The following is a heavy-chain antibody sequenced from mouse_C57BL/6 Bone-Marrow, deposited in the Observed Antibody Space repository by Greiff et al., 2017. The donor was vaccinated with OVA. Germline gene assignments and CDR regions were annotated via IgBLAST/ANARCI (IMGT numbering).Heavy chain of an antibody. V-gene: IGHV1-81*01. CDR1: GYTFTSYG. Sequence: VQLQQSGAELARPGASVKLSCKASGYTFTSYGISWVKQRTGQGLEWIGEIYPRSGNTYYNEKFKGKATLTADKSSSTAYMELRSLTSEDTAVYFCARRIRSYWYFDVWGTGTTVTVSS. CDR3: ARRIRSYWYFDV. CDR2: IYPRSGNT. D-gene: IGHD5-2*01. J-gene: IGHJ1*03.